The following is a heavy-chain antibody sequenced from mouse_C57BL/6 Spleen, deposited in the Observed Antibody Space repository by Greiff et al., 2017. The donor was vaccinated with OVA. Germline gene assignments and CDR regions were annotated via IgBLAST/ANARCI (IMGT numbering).Heavy chain of an antibody. D-gene: IGHD2-10*01. CDR2: ISYDGSN. Sequence: VKLQESGPGLVKPSQSLSLTCSVTGYSITSGYYWNWIRQFPGNKLEWMGYISYDGSNNYNPSLKNRISITRDTSKNQFFLKLNSVTTEDTATYYCAREGGAYSWGQGTLVTVSA. J-gene: IGHJ3*01. V-gene: IGHV3-6*01. CDR3: AREGGAYS. CDR1: GYSITSGYY.